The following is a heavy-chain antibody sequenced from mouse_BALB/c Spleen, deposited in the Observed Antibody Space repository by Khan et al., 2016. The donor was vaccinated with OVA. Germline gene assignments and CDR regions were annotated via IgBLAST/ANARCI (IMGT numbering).Heavy chain of an antibody. Sequence: EVKLLESGPGLVKPSQSLSLTCTVTGYSITSNYAWNWIRQFPGNKLEWMGYISYSGTTSYKPSLKSRISITRDTSKNQFFLQLNSVTTEDTATYYCARGNYYGYAMDYWGQGTSVTVSS. J-gene: IGHJ4*01. V-gene: IGHV3-2*02. D-gene: IGHD1-1*01. CDR3: ARGNYYGYAMDY. CDR2: ISYSGTT. CDR1: GYSITSNYA.